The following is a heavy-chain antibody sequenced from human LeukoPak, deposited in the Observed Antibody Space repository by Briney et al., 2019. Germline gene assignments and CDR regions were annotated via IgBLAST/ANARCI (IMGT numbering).Heavy chain of an antibody. V-gene: IGHV5-51*01. D-gene: IGHD3-10*01. CDR3: ARRYYYGSGSNLYYFDY. CDR1: GCSFTSYW. J-gene: IGHJ4*02. CDR2: IYPGDSDT. Sequence: GESLKISCKGSGCSFTSYWIGWVRQMPGNGLEWMGIIYPGDSDTRYSPSFQGQVTISADKSISTAYLQWSSLKASDTAMYYCARRYYYGSGSNLYYFDYWGQGTLVTVSS.